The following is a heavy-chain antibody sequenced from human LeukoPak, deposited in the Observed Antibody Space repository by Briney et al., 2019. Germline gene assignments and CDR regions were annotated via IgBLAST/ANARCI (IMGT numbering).Heavy chain of an antibody. J-gene: IGHJ4*02. Sequence: PGESLRLSRAASGFNFRSHAMSWARQAPGKGLEWVSVISNGGAGTYYADSVKGRFTISRDNSKSTLYLQMSSLRAEDTAVYYCAKDHGTNVYDPFDYWGQGTLVTVSS. D-gene: IGHD2-8*01. CDR1: GFNFRSHA. CDR2: ISNGGAGT. V-gene: IGHV3-23*01. CDR3: AKDHGTNVYDPFDY.